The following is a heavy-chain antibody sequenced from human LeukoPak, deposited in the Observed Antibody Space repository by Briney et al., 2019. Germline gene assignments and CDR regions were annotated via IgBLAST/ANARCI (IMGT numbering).Heavy chain of an antibody. V-gene: IGHV3-30-3*01. J-gene: IGHJ6*02. CDR3: ARDYGQDAPMDV. CDR1: GFTFSSYA. Sequence: GRSLRLSCAASGFTFSSYAMHWVRQAPGKGLEWVAVISYDGSNKYYADSVKGRFTISRDNSKNTLYLEMNSLRAEDTAVYSCARDYGQDAPMDVWGQGTTVIVSS. CDR2: ISYDGSNK. D-gene: IGHD3-16*01.